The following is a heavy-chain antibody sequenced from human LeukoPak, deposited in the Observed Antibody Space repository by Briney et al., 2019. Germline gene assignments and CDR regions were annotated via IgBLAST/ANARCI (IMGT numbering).Heavy chain of an antibody. CDR3: ARQGSYFDY. V-gene: IGHV5-51*01. CDR2: IYPGDSDT. Sequence: GASLQISCKGSGSIFTSYWIAWVRQLPGKGLEWMGIIYPGDSDTRYSPSFQGQVTISADKPISTAYLQWSSLKASDTAMYYCARQGSYFDYWAQGTLVTVSS. CDR1: GSIFTSYW. J-gene: IGHJ4*02.